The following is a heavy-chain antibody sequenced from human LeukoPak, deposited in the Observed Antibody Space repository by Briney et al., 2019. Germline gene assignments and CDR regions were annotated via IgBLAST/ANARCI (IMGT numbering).Heavy chain of an antibody. CDR1: GGSISSYY. J-gene: IGHJ5*02. CDR2: IYYSGST. D-gene: IGHD3-22*01. V-gene: IGHV4-59*01. CDR3: ARVSNYYDSGGPPQGWFDP. Sequence: SETLSLTCTVSGGSISSYYWSWIRQPPGKGLEWIGYIYYSGSTNYNPSLKSRVTISVDTSKNQFSLKLSSVTAADTAVYYCARVSNYYDSGGPPQGWFDPWSQGTLVTVSS.